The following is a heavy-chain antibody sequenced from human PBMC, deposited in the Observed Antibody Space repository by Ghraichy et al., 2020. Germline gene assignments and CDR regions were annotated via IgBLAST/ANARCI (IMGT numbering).Heavy chain of an antibody. D-gene: IGHD3-22*01. V-gene: IGHV3-72*01. CDR1: GFTFSDHF. CDR2: TGNKANSYTT. J-gene: IGHJ6*02. Sequence: GGSLRLSCAASGFTFSDHFMDWVRQAPGKGLEWLGRTGNKANSYTTKYAASVKGRFTISRDDSKSSLYLQMNSLKTEDTAVYYCSLTYYYDSSGKYYYGMDVWGQGPRSPSP. CDR3: SLTYYYDSSGKYYYGMDV.